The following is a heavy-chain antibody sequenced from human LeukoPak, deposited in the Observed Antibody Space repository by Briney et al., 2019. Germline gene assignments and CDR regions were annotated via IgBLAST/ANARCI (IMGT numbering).Heavy chain of an antibody. J-gene: IGHJ4*02. CDR2: IPFDGSHK. Sequence: GGSLRLSCVVSGFTLSDYGIHWVRRAPGRGLQWVAFIPFDGSHKYYADSVEGRFTISRDTSKNTLYLQMNSLTVEDTAVYFCSKDFGPWGVGATPHYWGQGTLVTVSS. CDR3: SKDFGPWGVGATPHY. CDR1: GFTLSDYG. D-gene: IGHD1-26*01. V-gene: IGHV3-30*02.